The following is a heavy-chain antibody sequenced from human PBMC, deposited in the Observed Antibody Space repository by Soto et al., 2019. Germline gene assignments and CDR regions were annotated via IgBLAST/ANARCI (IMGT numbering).Heavy chain of an antibody. CDR2: IIPIFGTA. CDR3: ARARPWGSRRYFDL. CDR1: GGTFSSYA. V-gene: IGHV1-69*01. J-gene: IGHJ2*01. Sequence: QVQLVQSGAEVKKPGSSVKVSCKASGGTFSSYAISWVRQAPGQGLEWMGGIIPIFGTANYAQKFQGRVTITADESTSTAYRELSSLRSEDTAVYYCARARPWGSRRYFDLWGRGTLVTVSS. D-gene: IGHD7-27*01.